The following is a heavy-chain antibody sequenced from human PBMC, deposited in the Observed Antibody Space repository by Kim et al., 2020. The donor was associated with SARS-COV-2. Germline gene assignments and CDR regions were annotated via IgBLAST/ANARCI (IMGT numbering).Heavy chain of an antibody. Sequence: ASVKVSCKASGYTFTNNYMHWVRQAPGQGLEWMGIIKSNSGSTTYAQKFQGRVTMTRDTSTGTVYMELSSLRSDDTAVYYCARDGENFRFDYWGQGTLVT. D-gene: IGHD4-17*01. CDR1: GYTFTNNY. J-gene: IGHJ4*02. V-gene: IGHV1-46*01. CDR3: ARDGENFRFDY. CDR2: IKSNSGST.